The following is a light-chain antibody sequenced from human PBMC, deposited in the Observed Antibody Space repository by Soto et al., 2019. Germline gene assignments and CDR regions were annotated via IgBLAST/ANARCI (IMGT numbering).Light chain of an antibody. V-gene: IGKV3-11*01. Sequence: EIVLTQSPATLSLSPGERATLSCRASQSVSSYLAWYQQKPGQAPRLLIYDASNRATGIPARFSGSGSGTGFTLTIRSLEPEDFAVYYCQQRSNWPWTFGQGTKVEIK. J-gene: IGKJ1*01. CDR1: QSVSSY. CDR3: QQRSNWPWT. CDR2: DAS.